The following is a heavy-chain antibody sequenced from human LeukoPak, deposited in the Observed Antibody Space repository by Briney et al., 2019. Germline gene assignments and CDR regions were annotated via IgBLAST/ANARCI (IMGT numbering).Heavy chain of an antibody. CDR3: ASLPVYYDYVWGSYPSGYYFDY. V-gene: IGHV4-59*01. CDR1: GGSISSYY. D-gene: IGHD3-16*02. Sequence: SETLSLTCTVSGGSISSYYWSWIRQPPGKGLEWIGYIYYSGSTNYNPPLKSRVTISVDTSKNQFSLKLSSVTAADTAVYYCASLPVYYDYVWGSYPSGYYFDYWGQGTLVTVSS. J-gene: IGHJ4*02. CDR2: IYYSGST.